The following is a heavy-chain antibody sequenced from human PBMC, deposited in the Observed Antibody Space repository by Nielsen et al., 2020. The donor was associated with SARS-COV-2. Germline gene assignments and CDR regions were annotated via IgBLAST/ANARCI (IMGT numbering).Heavy chain of an antibody. Sequence: ASVKVSCKTSEYTFAGYYMVCVRQAPGQGLEWMGRINPNSGGTNYAQKFQGRVTMTRDTSISTAYMELSRLRSDDTAVYYCARDPEWDAFDIWGQGTMVTVSS. D-gene: IGHD2-8*01. CDR1: EYTFAGYY. V-gene: IGHV1-2*06. J-gene: IGHJ3*02. CDR3: ARDPEWDAFDI. CDR2: INPNSGGT.